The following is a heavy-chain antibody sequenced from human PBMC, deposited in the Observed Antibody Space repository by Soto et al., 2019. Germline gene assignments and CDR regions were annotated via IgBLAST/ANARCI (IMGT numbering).Heavy chain of an antibody. CDR3: ARGGIRRGFDY. CDR2: IYYGGST. J-gene: IGHJ4*02. D-gene: IGHD5-18*01. Sequence: PSETLSLTCTVSGGSISSYYWSSIRQPPGKGREWIGYIYYGGSTNYNPSLNSRVTISVDTTKNQFSLKLSSVTAADTAVYYCARGGIRRGFDYWGQGTLVTVSS. CDR1: GGSISSYY. V-gene: IGHV4-59*01.